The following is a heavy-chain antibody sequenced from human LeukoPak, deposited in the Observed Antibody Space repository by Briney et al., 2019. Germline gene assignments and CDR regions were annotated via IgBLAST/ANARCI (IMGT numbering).Heavy chain of an antibody. J-gene: IGHJ4*02. CDR1: GYTFTSYA. D-gene: IGHD5-18*01. Sequence: ASVKVSCTASGYTFTSYAMNWGRQAPGQGREGMGWISAYNGNTNYAQKLHGRVTMTTDTSTSTAYMELRSLRSDDTAVYYCARGSPVDTAMVEIYWGQGTLVTVSS. CDR3: ARGSPVDTAMVEIY. CDR2: ISAYNGNT. V-gene: IGHV1-18*01.